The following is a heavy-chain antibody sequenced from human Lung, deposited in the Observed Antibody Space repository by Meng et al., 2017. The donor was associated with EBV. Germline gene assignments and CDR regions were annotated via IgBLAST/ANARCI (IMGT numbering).Heavy chain of an antibody. CDR2: INYSGIT. J-gene: IGHJ4*02. D-gene: IGHD3-22*01. Sequence: VQLQESGPGLVKPSQTLSLPCTVSGGSIRFGDYYWSWIRQPPGKGLEWIGQINYSGITNYNPSLKSRVTISVDTSKNQFSLSLNSVTAADTAVYYCARALFDYYDSSGYYDYWGQGTLVTVSS. CDR3: ARALFDYYDSSGYYDY. CDR1: GGSIRFGDYY. V-gene: IGHV4-30-4*08.